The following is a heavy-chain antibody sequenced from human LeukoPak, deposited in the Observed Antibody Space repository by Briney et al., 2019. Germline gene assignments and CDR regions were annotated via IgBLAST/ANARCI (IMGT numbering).Heavy chain of an antibody. CDR1: GFSFSDSP. CDR2: IRSKDQNSAT. J-gene: IGHJ4*02. Sequence: GGSLRLSCAASGFSFSDSPIHWVRQASGKGLEWVGRIRSKDQNSATAYAESVKGRFTISRDDSENMAYLQMNSLRAEDTAVYYCAKYDYDSSGYSDYWGQGTLVTVSS. CDR3: AKYDYDSSGYSDY. V-gene: IGHV3-73*01. D-gene: IGHD3-22*01.